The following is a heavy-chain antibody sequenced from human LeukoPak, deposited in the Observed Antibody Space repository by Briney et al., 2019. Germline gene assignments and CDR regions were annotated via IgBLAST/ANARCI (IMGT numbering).Heavy chain of an antibody. J-gene: IGHJ4*02. CDR3: ARDWRSGYSIDN. Sequence: GGSLRISCAASGFTFDDYGMSWVRLAPGRGLEWVSGITWNAEKTAYAETVKGRFTISRDNAKNSLYLQVNSLSAEDTALYYCARDWRSGYSIDNWGQGTPVTVSS. CDR2: ITWNAEKT. V-gene: IGHV3-20*04. CDR1: GFTFDDYG. D-gene: IGHD6-19*01.